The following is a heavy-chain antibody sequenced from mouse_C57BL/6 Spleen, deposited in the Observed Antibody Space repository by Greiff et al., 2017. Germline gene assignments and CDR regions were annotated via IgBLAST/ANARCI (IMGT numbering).Heavy chain of an antibody. CDR3: ARYRYCGSSYYFDY. J-gene: IGHJ2*01. V-gene: IGHV1-50*01. CDR2: IDPSDSYT. D-gene: IGHD1-1*01. Sequence: QVQLQQPGAELVKPGASVKLSCKASGYTFTSYWMQWVKQRPGQGLEWIGEIDPSDSYTNYNQKFKGKATLTVDTSSSTAYMQLSSLTSEDSSVYYCARYRYCGSSYYFDYWGQGTTLTVSS. CDR1: GYTFTSYW.